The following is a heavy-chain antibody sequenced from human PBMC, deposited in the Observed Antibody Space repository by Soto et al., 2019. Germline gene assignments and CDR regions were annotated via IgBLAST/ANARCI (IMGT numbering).Heavy chain of an antibody. V-gene: IGHV4-31*03. Sequence: QVQLQESGPGLVKPSQTLSLTCTVSGGSISSGGDYWSWIRQPPGKGLEWIGYIYYRGSNYYNPSLKRRVTISVDTSNKQFSLKLSSVTAADTAVYYCGRRPQLEPRFDYWGQGTLVTVSS. CDR1: GGSISSGGDY. D-gene: IGHD1-1*01. J-gene: IGHJ4*02. CDR3: GRRPQLEPRFDY. CDR2: IYYRGSN.